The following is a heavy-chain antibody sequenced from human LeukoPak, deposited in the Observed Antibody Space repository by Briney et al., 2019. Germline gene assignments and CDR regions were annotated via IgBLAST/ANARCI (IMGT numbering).Heavy chain of an antibody. CDR1: GYTFTSYA. Sequence: GASVTVSCKASGYTFTSYAMNWVRQAPGQGLEWMGGIIPIFGTANYAQKFQGRVTITADESTSTAYMELSSLRSEDTAVYYCARGRDDWNENWFDPWGQGTLVTVSS. CDR2: IIPIFGTA. J-gene: IGHJ5*02. V-gene: IGHV1-69*13. CDR3: ARGRDDWNENWFDP. D-gene: IGHD1-1*01.